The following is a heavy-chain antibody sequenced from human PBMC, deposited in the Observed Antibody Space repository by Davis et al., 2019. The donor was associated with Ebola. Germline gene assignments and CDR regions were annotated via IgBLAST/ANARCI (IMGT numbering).Heavy chain of an antibody. CDR1: GFTFSTYA. V-gene: IGHV3-23*01. Sequence: GESLKISCAASGFTFSTYAMSWVRQAPGKGLGWLSSIIVSGASTYYADSVKGRFTISRDNSKNTLYLQMNSLRAEDTAVYYCAVRGRDYWGQGALVTVSS. CDR3: AVRGRDY. J-gene: IGHJ4*02. CDR2: IIVSGAST. D-gene: IGHD3-10*01.